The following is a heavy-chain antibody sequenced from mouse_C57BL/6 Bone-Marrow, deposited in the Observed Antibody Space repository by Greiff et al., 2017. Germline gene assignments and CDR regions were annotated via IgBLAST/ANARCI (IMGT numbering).Heavy chain of an antibody. J-gene: IGHJ4*01. CDR3: ARGNF. CDR1: GYTFTSYW. V-gene: IGHV1-59*01. CDR2: IDPSDSYT. Sequence: VQLQQPGAELVRPGTSVQLSCKASGYTFTSYWMHWVKQRPGQGLEWIGVIDPSDSYTNYNQKFKGKATLTVDTSSSTAYMQLSSLTSEDSAVYYCARGNFWGQGTSVTVSS.